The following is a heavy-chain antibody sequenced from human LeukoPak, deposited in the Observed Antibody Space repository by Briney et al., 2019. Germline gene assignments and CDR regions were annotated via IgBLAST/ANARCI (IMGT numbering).Heavy chain of an antibody. J-gene: IGHJ4*02. V-gene: IGHV4-34*01. CDR3: ARDGYYYDSSGFDY. D-gene: IGHD3-22*01. CDR2: IYHSGST. CDR1: GGSFSGYY. Sequence: PSETLSLTCAVYGGSFSGYYWSWIRQPPGKGLEWIGSIYHSGSTYYNPSLKSRVTISVDTSKNQFSLKLSSVTAADTAVYYCARDGYYYDSSGFDYWGQGTLVTVSS.